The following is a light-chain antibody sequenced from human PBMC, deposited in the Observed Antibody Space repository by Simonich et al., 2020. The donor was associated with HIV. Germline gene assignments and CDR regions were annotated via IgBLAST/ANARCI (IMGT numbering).Light chain of an antibody. CDR2: DAS. J-gene: IGKJ2*03. CDR1: QDINNY. Sequence: DIQMTQSPSSLSASVGDRVTITCQASQDINNYLNWYQQKPGKAPKLLLYDASNLKTGVPSRFSGSGSGTDFSFTISSLQPEDFATYYCQQYYSYPYSFGQGTKLEIK. CDR3: QQYYSYPYS. V-gene: IGKV1-33*01.